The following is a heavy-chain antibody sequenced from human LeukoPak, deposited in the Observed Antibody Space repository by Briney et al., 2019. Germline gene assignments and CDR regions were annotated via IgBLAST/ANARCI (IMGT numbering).Heavy chain of an antibody. CDR3: ARGGVTKIARTFDY. V-gene: IGHV1-18*01. J-gene: IGHJ4*02. CDR2: ISSYNGNT. Sequence: ASVKVSFKASGYTFTSYGISWVRQAPGQGVEWMGLISSYNGNTNYAQKLQGRVTMTTGTSTSTAYIELRSLRSDDTAVYYCARGGVTKIARTFDYWGQGTLLTVSS. CDR1: GYTFTSYG. D-gene: IGHD4-11*01.